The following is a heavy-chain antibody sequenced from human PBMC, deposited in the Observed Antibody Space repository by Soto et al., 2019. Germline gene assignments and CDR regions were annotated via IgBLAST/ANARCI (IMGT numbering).Heavy chain of an antibody. Sequence: QVQLVQSGAELKKPGSSVKVSCKASGDTFSFYTINWVRQAPGLGLEWMGRVNPILSMSNYAQKFQGRVTMTADKSTRTAYMELRSLRSEDTACYYCATSYGSGYRAFDYWGQGALVTVSS. V-gene: IGHV1-69*02. D-gene: IGHD3-10*01. CDR1: GDTFSFYT. CDR3: ATSYGSGYRAFDY. CDR2: VNPILSMS. J-gene: IGHJ4*02.